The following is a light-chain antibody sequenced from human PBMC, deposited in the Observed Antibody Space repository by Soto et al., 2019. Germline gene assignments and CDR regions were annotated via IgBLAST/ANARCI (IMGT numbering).Light chain of an antibody. CDR3: QQYGRAPWT. Sequence: EIVLTQSPGTLFLSPGERATLSCRASQSVSSTYLAWYQQAPGQAPRLLIYGASSRATGIPDRFSGSGSGTDFTLTISRLEPEDFAVYYCQQYGRAPWTFGQGTKVEIK. J-gene: IGKJ1*01. CDR1: QSVSSTY. V-gene: IGKV3-20*01. CDR2: GAS.